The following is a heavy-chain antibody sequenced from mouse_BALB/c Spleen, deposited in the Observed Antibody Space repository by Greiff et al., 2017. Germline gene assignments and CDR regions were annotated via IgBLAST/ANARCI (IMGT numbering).Heavy chain of an antibody. CDR2: ISSGGSYT. Sequence: EVKLVESGGGLVKPGGSLKLSCAASGFTFSSYAMSWVRQTPEKRLEWVATISSGGSYTYYPDSVKGRFTISRDNAKNTLYLQMSSLRSEDTAMYYCARGGVSNYFDYWGQGTTLTVSS. D-gene: IGHD6-2*01. J-gene: IGHJ2*01. CDR1: GFTFSSYA. V-gene: IGHV5-9-3*01. CDR3: ARGGVSNYFDY.